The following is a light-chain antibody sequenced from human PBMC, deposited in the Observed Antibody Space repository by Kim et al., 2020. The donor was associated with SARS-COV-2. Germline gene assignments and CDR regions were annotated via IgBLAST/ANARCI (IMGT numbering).Light chain of an antibody. CDR3: QQYATSPLT. CDR1: QNVAKNY. Sequence: SPGERATLSCRASQNVAKNYLAWYQQKPGQAPSLLIHGASSRATGIPDRFSGGGSGTDFSLTISRLEPEDFAVYYCQQYATSPLTFGGGTKVDIK. J-gene: IGKJ4*01. V-gene: IGKV3-20*01. CDR2: GAS.